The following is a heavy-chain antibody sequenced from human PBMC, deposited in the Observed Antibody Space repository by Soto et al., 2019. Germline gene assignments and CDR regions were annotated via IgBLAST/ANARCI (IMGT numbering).Heavy chain of an antibody. D-gene: IGHD6-13*01. J-gene: IGHJ1*01. Sequence: EVQLLESGGGLVQPGGSLRLSCTASGFTFSSYAMSWVRQAPGKGLDWVSEISGSGDNTYYADSVKGRFTISRDNSKNTLYLQMNGLRAEDTAVYYCAKGQIAAAGTSRFQHWGQGTLVIVSS. CDR1: GFTFSSYA. CDR2: ISGSGDNT. V-gene: IGHV3-23*01. CDR3: AKGQIAAAGTSRFQH.